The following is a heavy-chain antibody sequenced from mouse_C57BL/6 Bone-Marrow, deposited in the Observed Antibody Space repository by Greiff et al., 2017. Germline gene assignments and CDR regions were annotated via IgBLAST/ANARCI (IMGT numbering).Heavy chain of an antibody. D-gene: IGHD1-1*01. V-gene: IGHV1-61*01. J-gene: IGHJ2*01. Sequence: QVQLQQPGAELVRPGSSVKLSCKASGYTFTSYWMDWVKQRPGQGLEWIGNIYPSDSETHYNQKFKDKATLTVDKSSSTAYMQLSSLTSEDSAVYYCARGKSITTPYGDYFDYWGQGTTLTVSS. CDR1: GYTFTSYW. CDR3: ARGKSITTPYGDYFDY. CDR2: IYPSDSET.